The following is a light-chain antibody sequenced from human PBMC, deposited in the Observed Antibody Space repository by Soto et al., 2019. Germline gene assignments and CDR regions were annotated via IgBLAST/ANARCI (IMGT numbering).Light chain of an antibody. J-gene: IGLJ2*01. CDR3: SSFAGSANLL. CDR2: EVN. CDR1: GSDVGAYNF. V-gene: IGLV2-8*01. Sequence: QSALTQPPSASGSPGQSVTISCTGTGSDVGAYNFVSWYQQYPGKAPKLMIFEVNKWPSGVPDRFSGFKSGNTAFLSVSGLRADDEADYYCSSFAGSANLLFGGGTKLTVL.